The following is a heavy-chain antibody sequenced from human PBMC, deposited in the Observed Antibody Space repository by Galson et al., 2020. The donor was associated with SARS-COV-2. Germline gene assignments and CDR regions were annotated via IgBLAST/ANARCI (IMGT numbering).Heavy chain of an antibody. V-gene: IGHV2-5*02. D-gene: IGHD4-17*01. CDR3: ARYGDYMRGYLDY. CDR1: GFSLNTHGVG. Sequence: SGPTLVKPTQTLTLTCTFSGFSLNTHGVGVGWIRQPPGKALEWLALTYWDDDKRYRPFLRNRLTITKDNAKNQVVLTMTNMDPLDTATYYCARYGDYMRGYLDYWGQGTLVTVSS. J-gene: IGHJ4*02. CDR2: TYWDDDK.